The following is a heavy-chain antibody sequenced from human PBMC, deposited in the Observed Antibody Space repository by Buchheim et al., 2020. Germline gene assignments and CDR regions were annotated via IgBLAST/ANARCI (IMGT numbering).Heavy chain of an antibody. D-gene: IGHD3-3*01. CDR1: GGSISSGSYY. V-gene: IGHV4-61*02. CDR3: ARDTIFGVVIIADV. J-gene: IGHJ6*02. Sequence: QVQLQESGPGLVKPSQTLSLTCTVSGGSISSGSYYWSWIRQPAGKGLEWIGRIYTSGSTNYNPSLKSRVTISVDTSKNQFSLKLSSVTAADTAVYYCARDTIFGVVIIADVWGQGTT. CDR2: IYTSGST.